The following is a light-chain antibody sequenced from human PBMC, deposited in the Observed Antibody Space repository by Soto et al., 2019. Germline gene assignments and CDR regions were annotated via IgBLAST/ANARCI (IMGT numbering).Light chain of an antibody. CDR1: QSINNW. Sequence: DVQMKQSPSPLSASVGDRVTITCRASQSINNWLAWYQQKPGKAPKFLIYDASTLETGVPSRFSGSASGTEFTLTISGLQPEDVASYYCQQYDTYPLTFVGGTKVDSK. J-gene: IGKJ4*01. CDR2: DAS. CDR3: QQYDTYPLT. V-gene: IGKV1-5*01.